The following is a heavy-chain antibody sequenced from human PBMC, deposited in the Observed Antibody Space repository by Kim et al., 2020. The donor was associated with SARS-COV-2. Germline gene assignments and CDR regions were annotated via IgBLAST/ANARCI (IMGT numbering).Heavy chain of an antibody. D-gene: IGHD2-21*01. J-gene: IGHJ4*02. CDR1: GFTFTKVW. CDR3: TTDCERIGGLCDGETCYPASL. Sequence: GGSLRLSCAASGFTFTKVWLSWVRQAPGKGLEWVGRIRSKADGGTADYAAPVKGRFTISRDDSKNTLYLQMNDLRAEDTAFYHCTTDCERIGGLCDGETCYPASLWGEGTREPSP. CDR2: IRSKADGGTA. V-gene: IGHV3-15*01.